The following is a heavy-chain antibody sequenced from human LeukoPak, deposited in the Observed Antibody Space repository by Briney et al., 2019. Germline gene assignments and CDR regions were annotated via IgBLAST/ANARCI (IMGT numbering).Heavy chain of an antibody. CDR2: INTGNANT. J-gene: IGHJ4*02. CDR1: RYTFSSYA. D-gene: IGHD3-22*01. Sequence: ASVKVSCKASRYTFSSYAMNWVRQATGQRLEWLGWINTGNANTKYSQEFQGRVTMTRDTSATTAYMELSGLRSEDTAVYYCARGNFYYDSSGLYPVPDYWGQGTLVTVSS. V-gene: IGHV1-3*04. CDR3: ARGNFYYDSSGLYPVPDY.